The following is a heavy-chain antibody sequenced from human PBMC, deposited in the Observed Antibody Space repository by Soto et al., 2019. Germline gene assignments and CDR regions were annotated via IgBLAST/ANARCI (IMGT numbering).Heavy chain of an antibody. Sequence: PSEPLSLTCAVSKDSISRCGYSCWWIRQPPGKGLYWIVYSYHSGSTYYNPSLKGRVTISVDRSKNQFSLKLSSVTAAATAVYYCARAHPWRYYDSSGYYWGRAAEPFYFDDLGPGTLVPSPQ. CDR1: KDSISRCGYS. CDR2: SYHSGST. V-gene: IGHV4-30-2*01. D-gene: IGHD3-22*01. J-gene: IGHJ4*02. CDR3: ARAHPWRYYDSSGYYWGRAAEPFYFDD.